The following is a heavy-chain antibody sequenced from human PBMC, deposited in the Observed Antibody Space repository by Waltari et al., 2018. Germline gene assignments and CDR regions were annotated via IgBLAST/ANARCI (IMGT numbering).Heavy chain of an antibody. CDR3: ARDRGRGLYLDT. V-gene: IGHV4-4*02. J-gene: IGHJ4*02. Sequence: QWQLQESGPGLVKPSGTLPLICVVSVAPWSTGDYWSWVRQPPGKGLEGIGQVRGDGKTNYNPSFASRVTMSLDTSTYHFALKLTSATAADTALYYCARDRGRGLYLDTWGQGTLVTVSP. CDR2: VRGDGKT. D-gene: IGHD1-1*01. CDR1: VAPWSTGDY.